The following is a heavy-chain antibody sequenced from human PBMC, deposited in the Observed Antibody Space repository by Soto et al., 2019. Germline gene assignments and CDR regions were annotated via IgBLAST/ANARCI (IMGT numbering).Heavy chain of an antibody. CDR1: GYSFTSYW. V-gene: IGHV5-10-1*01. J-gene: IGHJ6*02. Sequence: XESLKISFKGSGYSFTSYWISWVRQMPGKGLEWMGRIDPSDSYTNYSPSFQGHVTISADKSISTAYLQWSSLKASDTAMYYCARHPSTFDSSSWHAGYYYGMDVWGQGTTVTVSS. CDR2: IDPSDSYT. D-gene: IGHD6-13*01. CDR3: ARHPSTFDSSSWHAGYYYGMDV.